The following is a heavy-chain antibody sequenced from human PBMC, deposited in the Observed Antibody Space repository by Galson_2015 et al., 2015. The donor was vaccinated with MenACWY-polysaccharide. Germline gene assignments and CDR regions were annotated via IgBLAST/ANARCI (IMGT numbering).Heavy chain of an antibody. CDR3: ANPGLSTRRTSDVDY. D-gene: IGHD1-14*01. CDR1: GFTFSSYT. J-gene: IGHJ4*02. V-gene: IGHV3-23*01. CDR2: VSGSGASK. Sequence: SLRLSCAASGFTFSSYTMSWVRQAPGKGLEWVSGVSGSGASKYYADSVKGRFTISRDNSKNMLYLQMNSLTAADTAVYYYANPGLSTRRTSDVDYWGQGTLVTVSS.